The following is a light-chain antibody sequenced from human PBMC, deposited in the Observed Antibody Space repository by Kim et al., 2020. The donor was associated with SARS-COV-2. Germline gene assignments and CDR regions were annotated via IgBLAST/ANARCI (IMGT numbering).Light chain of an antibody. Sequence: SASRGDRVTITCRASQTMSSYLNWYQQKPGKPPKLLIYETSSVNSGVSSRFSGSESETDFTLTISSLHPEDCETYYCQQTYSTPHTRGQGTKLEI. J-gene: IGKJ2*01. CDR2: ETS. CDR3: QQTYSTPHT. CDR1: QTMSSY. V-gene: IGKV1-39*01.